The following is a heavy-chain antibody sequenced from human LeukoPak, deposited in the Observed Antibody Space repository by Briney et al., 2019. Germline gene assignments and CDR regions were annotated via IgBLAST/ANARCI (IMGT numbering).Heavy chain of an antibody. J-gene: IGHJ2*01. CDR3: ARGKWELLSHYWCFDL. CDR1: GDSVSSNSAA. D-gene: IGHD1-26*01. CDR2: TYYRSKWYN. V-gene: IGHV6-1*01. Sequence: SQTLSLTCAISGDSVSSNSAAWSWIRQSPSRGLEWLGRTYYRSKWYNDYAVSVKSRITINPDTSKNQFSLHLNSVTPEDTAVYYCARGKWELLSHYWCFDLWGRGTLVTVSS.